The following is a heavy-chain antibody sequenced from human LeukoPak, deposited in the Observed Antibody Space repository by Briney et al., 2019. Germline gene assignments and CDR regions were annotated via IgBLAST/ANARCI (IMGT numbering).Heavy chain of an antibody. Sequence: TSETLSLTCTVSGVSISTYHWNWIRQPPGKGLEWIGETYFSGRSNYNYNPSLKSRVTISVDTSDNQFSLEMTSVTAADTAVYYCARDRQHSYGSVLDPWGRGTLVTVSS. J-gene: IGHJ5*02. CDR1: GVSISTYH. D-gene: IGHD5-18*01. CDR3: ARDRQHSYGSVLDP. CDR2: TYFSGRSNY. V-gene: IGHV4-59*01.